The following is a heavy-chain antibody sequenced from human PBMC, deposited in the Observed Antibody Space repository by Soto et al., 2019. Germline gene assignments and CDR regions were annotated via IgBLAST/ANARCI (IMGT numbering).Heavy chain of an antibody. J-gene: IGHJ6*02. V-gene: IGHV3-30-3*01. Sequence: QVQLVESGGGVVQPGRSLRLSCAASGFTFSTYAMHWVRQAPGKGLEWVAVISYDGSNKYYAESAKGRFTISRDTSKNTLYLQMNSLRAEDTAVFYCARDMRVVRGGTHYYYSGMDVWGRGTTVTVSS. CDR1: GFTFSTYA. CDR2: ISYDGSNK. CDR3: ARDMRVVRGGTHYYYSGMDV. D-gene: IGHD2-21*01.